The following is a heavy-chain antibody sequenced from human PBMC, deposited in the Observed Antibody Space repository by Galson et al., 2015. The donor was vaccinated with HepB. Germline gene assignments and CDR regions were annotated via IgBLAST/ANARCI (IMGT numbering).Heavy chain of an antibody. J-gene: IGHJ6*02. CDR2: ISSSSSYI. CDR3: ARAFPYYYGSGSFHMDV. V-gene: IGHV3-21*01. CDR1: GFTFSSYS. Sequence: SLRLSCAASGFTFSSYSMNWVRQAPGKGLEWVSSISSSSSYIYYADSVKGRFTISRDNAKNSLYLQMNSLRAEGTAVYYCARAFPYYYGSGSFHMDVWGQGTTVTVSS. D-gene: IGHD3-10*01.